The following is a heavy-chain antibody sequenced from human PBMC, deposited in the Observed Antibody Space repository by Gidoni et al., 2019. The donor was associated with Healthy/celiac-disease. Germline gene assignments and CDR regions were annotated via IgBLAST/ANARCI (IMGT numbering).Heavy chain of an antibody. CDR1: VGSISSGGYS. CDR2: IYHSGST. J-gene: IGHJ3*02. Sequence: QLQLQESGSGLVKPSQTLSLTCAVSVGSISSGGYSWSWIRQPPGKGLEWIGYIYHSGSTYYNPSLKSRVTISVDRSKNQFSLKLSSVTAADTAVYYCAREGYYDSSGYPGAFDIWGQGTMVTVSS. D-gene: IGHD3-22*01. CDR3: AREGYYDSSGYPGAFDI. V-gene: IGHV4-30-2*01.